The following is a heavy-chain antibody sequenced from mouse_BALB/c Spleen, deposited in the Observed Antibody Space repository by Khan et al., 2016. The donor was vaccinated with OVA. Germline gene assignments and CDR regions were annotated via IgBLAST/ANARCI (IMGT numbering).Heavy chain of an antibody. CDR1: GYTFTSYW. CDR3: ARREKYGYGPSWFAY. D-gene: IGHD2-2*01. Sequence: QVQLQQPGAELVRPGASVKLSCKASGYTFTSYWMNWVRQRPRQGLEWIGKINPSDSESHYNQMFKDKATLTVDKSSGTAYMQLSSLTSEDSAVYYCARREKYGYGPSWFAYWGQGTLVTVSA. CDR2: INPSDSES. V-gene: IGHV1-52*01. J-gene: IGHJ3*01.